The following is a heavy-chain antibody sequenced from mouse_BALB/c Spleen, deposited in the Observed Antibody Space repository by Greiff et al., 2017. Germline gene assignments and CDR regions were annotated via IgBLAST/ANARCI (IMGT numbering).Heavy chain of an antibody. J-gene: IGHJ4*01. V-gene: IGHV14-4*02. CDR3: NADYRYDDYAMDY. D-gene: IGHD2-14*01. CDR2: IDPENGDT. Sequence: VQLQQSGAELVRSGASVKLSCTASGFNIKDYYMHWVKQRPEQGLEWIGWIDPENGDTEYAPKFQGKATMTADTSSNTAYLQLSSLTSEDTAVYYCNADYRYDDYAMDYWGQGTSVTVSA. CDR1: GFNIKDYY.